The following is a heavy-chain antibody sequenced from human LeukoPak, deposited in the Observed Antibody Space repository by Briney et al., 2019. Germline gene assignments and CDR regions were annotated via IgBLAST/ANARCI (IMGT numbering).Heavy chain of an antibody. D-gene: IGHD2-8*01. V-gene: IGHV3-23*01. CDR2: VTNSGASE. J-gene: IGHJ3*02. Sequence: GGSLRLSCAASGFTFSPNVMAWVRQAPGKGLEWVSGVTNSGASEYYADSVRGRFTVSRDDAKNTLFLQINHLRVDDTAVYYCARAGCRDGVCSLRDAFDIWGQGTMVTVSS. CDR1: GFTFSPNV. CDR3: ARAGCRDGVCSLRDAFDI.